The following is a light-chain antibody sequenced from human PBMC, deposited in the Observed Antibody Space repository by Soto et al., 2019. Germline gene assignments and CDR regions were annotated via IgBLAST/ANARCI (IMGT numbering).Light chain of an antibody. J-gene: IGKJ5*01. V-gene: IGKV3-11*01. CDR2: DAS. CDR3: QQRSNCPPVIT. CDR1: PTFSSH. Sequence: EIVLTQSPATLSLSPGERATRYCRASPTFSSHLAWYQQKPGQAPRLLIYDASKRATGIPARFSGRGSGTDFTLTISSLEPEDFAVYYCQQRSNCPPVITLGQGTRLEIK.